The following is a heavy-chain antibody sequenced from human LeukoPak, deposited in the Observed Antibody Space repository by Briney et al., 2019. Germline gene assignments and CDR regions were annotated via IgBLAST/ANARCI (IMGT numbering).Heavy chain of an antibody. V-gene: IGHV3-21*01. J-gene: IGHJ4*02. CDR3: ARSLTTLTYEGY. CDR1: GFTFDDYA. CDR2: INSGSTYT. D-gene: IGHD1-1*01. Sequence: GRSLRLSCAASGFTFDDYAMHWVRQAPGKGLEWVSSINSGSTYTYYTESVKGRFTVSRDNAKNSLFLQMNSLRAEDTAIYYCARSLTTLTYEGYWGQGTLVTVSS.